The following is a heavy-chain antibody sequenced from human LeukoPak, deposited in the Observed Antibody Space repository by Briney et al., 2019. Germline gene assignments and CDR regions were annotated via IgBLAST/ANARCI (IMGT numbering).Heavy chain of an antibody. V-gene: IGHV3-30*03. CDR3: ARVYQGVSLFDGIDY. J-gene: IGHJ4*02. CDR2: ISYDGSTR. Sequence: PGGSLRLSCAASGFTFSSYGMDWVRQAPGKGLEWVAVISYDGSTRYYADSVKGRFTISRDNSKSTLYLQMNSLRAEDTAVYYCARVYQGVSLFDGIDYWGQGTLVTVSS. CDR1: GFTFSSYG. D-gene: IGHD3-10*01.